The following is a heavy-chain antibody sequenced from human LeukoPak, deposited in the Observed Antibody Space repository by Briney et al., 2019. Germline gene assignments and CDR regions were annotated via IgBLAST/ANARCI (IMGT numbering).Heavy chain of an antibody. V-gene: IGHV4-39*01. J-gene: IGHJ3*02. D-gene: IGHD2-2*01. CDR3: AKSPYCSSTSCYGAFDI. Sequence: SETLSLTGTVSGGSISSSSYYWGWIRQPPGKGLEWIGSIYYSGSTYYNPSLKSRVTISVDTSKNQFSLKLSSVTAADTAVYYCAKSPYCSSTSCYGAFDIWGQGTMVTVSS. CDR1: GGSISSSSYY. CDR2: IYYSGST.